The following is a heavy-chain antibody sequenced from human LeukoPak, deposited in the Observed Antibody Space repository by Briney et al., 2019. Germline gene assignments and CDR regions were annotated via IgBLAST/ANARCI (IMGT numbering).Heavy chain of an antibody. D-gene: IGHD1-7*01. V-gene: IGHV1-69*04. CDR2: IIPILGIA. J-gene: IGHJ6*02. CDR1: GGTFSSYA. Sequence: SVKVSCKASGGTFSSYAIRWVRQAPGRGLEWVGRIIPILGIANYAQKFQGRVTITADKSTSTAYMELSSLRSEDTAVYYCARDQTGTTVYYYYGMDVWGQGTTVTVSS. CDR3: ARDQTGTTVYYYYGMDV.